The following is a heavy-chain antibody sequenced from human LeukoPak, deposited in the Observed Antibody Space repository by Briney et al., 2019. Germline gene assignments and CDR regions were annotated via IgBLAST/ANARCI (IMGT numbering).Heavy chain of an antibody. D-gene: IGHD6-13*01. Sequence: PSETLSLTCTVSGGSISSNNYYWGWIRQPPGKGLEWIGTIYYSGSTYYNPSLKSRVTIYVDTSKNQFSLKLNSVTAADTAMYYCGNGISSGLLGWFDPWGQGTLVTVSS. CDR2: IYYSGST. J-gene: IGHJ5*02. CDR3: GNGISSGLLGWFDP. V-gene: IGHV4-39*01. CDR1: GGSISSNNYY.